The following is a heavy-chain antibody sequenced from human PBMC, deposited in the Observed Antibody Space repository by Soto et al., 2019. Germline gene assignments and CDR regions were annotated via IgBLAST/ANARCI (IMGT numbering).Heavy chain of an antibody. D-gene: IGHD3-10*01. V-gene: IGHV3-30*18. Sequence: GGSLRLSCAASGFTFSSYGMHWVRQAPGKGLEWVAVISYDGSNKYYADSVKGRFTISRDNSKNTLYLQMNSLRAEDTAVYYCAKSGRRSEFGELFIPRNWFDPWGQGTLVTVSS. J-gene: IGHJ5*02. CDR2: ISYDGSNK. CDR3: AKSGRRSEFGELFIPRNWFDP. CDR1: GFTFSSYG.